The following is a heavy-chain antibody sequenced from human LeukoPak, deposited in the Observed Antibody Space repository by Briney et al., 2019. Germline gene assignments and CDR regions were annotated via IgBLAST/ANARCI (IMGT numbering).Heavy chain of an antibody. CDR1: GGSISSSSYY. Sequence: SETLSLTCTVSGGSISSSSYYWGWIRQPPGKGLEWIGSIYYSGSTNYNPSLKSRVTISVDTSKNQFSLKLSSVTAADTAVYYCARAYGSGWGEDYFDYWGQGTLVTVSS. CDR3: ARAYGSGWGEDYFDY. V-gene: IGHV4-39*07. J-gene: IGHJ4*02. D-gene: IGHD6-19*01. CDR2: IYYSGST.